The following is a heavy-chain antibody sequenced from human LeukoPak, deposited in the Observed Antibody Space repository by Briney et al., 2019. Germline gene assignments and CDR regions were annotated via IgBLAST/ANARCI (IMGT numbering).Heavy chain of an antibody. D-gene: IGHD6-13*01. CDR2: INHSGST. J-gene: IGHJ4*02. Sequence: SETLSLTCAVYGGSFSGYYWSWIRQPPGKGLERIGEINHSGSTNYNPSLKSRVSISVDSSKNQFSLKVSSVTAADTAVYYCARGSDTAAGFYWGQGTLVTVSS. CDR3: ARGSDTAAGFY. V-gene: IGHV4-34*01. CDR1: GGSFSGYY.